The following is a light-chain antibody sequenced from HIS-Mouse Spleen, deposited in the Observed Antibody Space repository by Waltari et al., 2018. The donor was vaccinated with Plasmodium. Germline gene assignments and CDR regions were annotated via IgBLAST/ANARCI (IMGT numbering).Light chain of an antibody. J-gene: IGKJ1*01. CDR2: AAS. CDR1: QSISNY. Sequence: DIQMTQSPSSLSASVGDRVTITCRASQSISNYLNWYQQKPGKATKFLIYAASTLQSGVPSRFSGSGSGTDFTLTISSLQPEDFATYSCQQSYSTWTFGQGTKVEIK. V-gene: IGKV1-39*01. CDR3: QQSYSTWT.